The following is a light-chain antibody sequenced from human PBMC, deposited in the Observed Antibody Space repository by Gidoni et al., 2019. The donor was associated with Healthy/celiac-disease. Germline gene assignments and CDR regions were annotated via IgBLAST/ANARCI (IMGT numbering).Light chain of an antibody. CDR2: GAS. CDR3: QQYGSSLGT. Sequence: DIVLTQSQGTLSLSPRERATLSCRASHSVSSSYLAWYQQKPGQAPKLLIYGASSTATGIPDRFSCSGSGTDFTLTISRLEPEDFAVYYCQQYGSSLGTFGQGTKVEIK. CDR1: HSVSSSY. J-gene: IGKJ1*01. V-gene: IGKV3-20*01.